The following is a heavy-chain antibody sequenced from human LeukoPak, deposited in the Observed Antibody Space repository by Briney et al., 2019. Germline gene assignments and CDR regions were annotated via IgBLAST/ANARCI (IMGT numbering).Heavy chain of an antibody. D-gene: IGHD3-9*01. CDR2: IYYSGST. V-gene: IGHV4-59*01. CDR1: GGSISSYY. Sequence: PSETLSLTCTVSGGSISSYYWSWIRQPPGKGLEWIGYIYYSGSTNYNPSLKIRVTISVDTSKNQFSLKLSSVTAADTAVYYCARSPSRDILTGYFHFDYWGQGTLVTVSS. CDR3: ARSPSRDILTGYFHFDY. J-gene: IGHJ4*02.